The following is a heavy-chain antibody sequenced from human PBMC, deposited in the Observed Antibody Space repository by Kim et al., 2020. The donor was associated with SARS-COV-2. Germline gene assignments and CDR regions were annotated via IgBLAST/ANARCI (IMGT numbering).Heavy chain of an antibody. CDR1: GGSISSNY. V-gene: IGHV4-59*01. CDR2: IYYSGNT. J-gene: IGHJ4*02. Sequence: SETLSLTCSVSGGSISSNYWSWMRQPPGKGLEWVGYIYYSGNTYYNPSLKSRVTISIDTTKTQFSLKLTSVTAADTARYYCARSRDYGGRFDSWGQGTLVTVSS. D-gene: IGHD4-17*01. CDR3: ARSRDYGGRFDS.